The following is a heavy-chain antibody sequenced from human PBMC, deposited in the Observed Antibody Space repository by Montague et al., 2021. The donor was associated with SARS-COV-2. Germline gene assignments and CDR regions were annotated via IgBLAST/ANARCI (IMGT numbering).Heavy chain of an antibody. CDR1: AGSFSDYY. CDR2: INQNGST. V-gene: IGHV4-34*01. J-gene: IGHJ6*02. CDR3: ARGPMYEVIGGVMVTLYYYAMDV. D-gene: IGHD3-16*01. Sequence: SETLSLTCAVYAGSFSDYYWSWIRQSPGKGLEWLGEINQNGSTNYNPSLKSRLIISVDTSKKQFSLNLTSVTAADTAVYYCARGPMYEVIGGVMVTLYYYAMDVWGQGTTVTVSS.